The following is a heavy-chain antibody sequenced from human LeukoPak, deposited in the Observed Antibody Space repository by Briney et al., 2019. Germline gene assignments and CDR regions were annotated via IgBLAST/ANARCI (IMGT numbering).Heavy chain of an antibody. D-gene: IGHD2/OR15-2a*01. J-gene: IGHJ4*02. V-gene: IGHV4-4*09. CDR3: ARGARIFDS. Sequence: SETLSLTCTVSGGSISSSYWSWIRQAPGKGLECIGYIYISGDTNSNPSLKSRGTLSLDTSKNQFSLRLTSVTAADTAVYYCARGARIFDSWGPRTLVTVSS. CDR2: IYISGDT. CDR1: GGSISSSY.